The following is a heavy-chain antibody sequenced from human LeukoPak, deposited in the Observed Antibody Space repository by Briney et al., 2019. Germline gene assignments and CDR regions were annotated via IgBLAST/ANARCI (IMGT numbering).Heavy chain of an antibody. D-gene: IGHD4-17*01. CDR2: INHSGST. Sequence: SETLSLTCAVYGGSFSGYYWSWIRQPPGKGLEWIGEINHSGSTNYNPSLKSRVTISVDTSKNQFSLKLSSVTAADTAVYYCARGRGGDYWVFRLRGYYFDYWGQGTLVTVSS. CDR3: ARGRGGDYWVFRLRGYYFDY. CDR1: GGSFSGYY. J-gene: IGHJ4*02. V-gene: IGHV4-34*01.